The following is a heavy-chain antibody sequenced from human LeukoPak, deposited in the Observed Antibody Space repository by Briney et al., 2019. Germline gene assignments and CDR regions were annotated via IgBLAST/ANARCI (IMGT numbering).Heavy chain of an antibody. Sequence: SETLSLTCTVSGGSISSYYWSWIRQPPGKGLEWIGYIYYSGSTNYNPSLKSRVTISVDTSKNQFSLKLSSVTAADTAVYYCARRAKDMIAPHFDLWGRGTLVTVSS. D-gene: IGHD3-22*01. CDR2: IYYSGST. J-gene: IGHJ2*01. CDR3: ARRAKDMIAPHFDL. CDR1: GGSISSYY. V-gene: IGHV4-59*08.